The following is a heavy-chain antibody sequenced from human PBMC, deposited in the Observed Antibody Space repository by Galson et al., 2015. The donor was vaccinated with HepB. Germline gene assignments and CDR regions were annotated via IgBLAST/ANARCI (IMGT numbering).Heavy chain of an antibody. V-gene: IGHV5-51*01. J-gene: IGHJ6*02. CDR1: GSSFTSYW. CDR3: ARQLGSCGGDCYSYDSAWYYYGMDV. Sequence: QSGAEVKKPGESLKISCKGSGSSFTSYWIGWVRQMPGKGLEWMGIIYPGDSDTRYSPSFQGQVTISADKSISTAYLQWSSLKASDTAMYYCARQLGSCGGDCYSYDSAWYYYGMDVWGQGTTVTVSS. D-gene: IGHD2-21*02. CDR2: IYPGDSDT.